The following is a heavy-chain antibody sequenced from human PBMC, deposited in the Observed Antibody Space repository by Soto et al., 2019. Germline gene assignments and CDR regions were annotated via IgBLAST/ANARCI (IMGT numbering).Heavy chain of an antibody. J-gene: IGHJ4*02. V-gene: IGHV3-43*01. CDR2: ISWDGGST. CDR3: AKDTPSHSSGWSTFDY. Sequence: GGSLRLSCAASGFTFDDYTMHWVRQAPGKGLEWVSLISWDGGSTYYADSVKGRFTISRDNSKNSLYLQMNSLRTEDTALYYCAKDTPSHSSGWSTFDYWGQGTLVTVSS. D-gene: IGHD6-19*01. CDR1: GFTFDDYT.